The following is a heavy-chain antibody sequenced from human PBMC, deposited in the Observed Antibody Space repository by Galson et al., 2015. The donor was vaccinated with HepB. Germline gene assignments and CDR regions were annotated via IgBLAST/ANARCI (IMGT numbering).Heavy chain of an antibody. CDR2: ISGSGGST. J-gene: IGHJ6*02. Sequence: SLRLSCAASGFTFSSYAMSWVRQAPGKGLEWVSAISGSGGSTYYADSVKGRFTISRDNSKNTLYLQMNSLRAEDTAVYYCAKACYYGSGSYTSYYYYGMDVWGQGTTVTVSS. CDR1: GFTFSSYA. V-gene: IGHV3-23*01. CDR3: AKACYYGSGSYTSYYYYGMDV. D-gene: IGHD3-10*01.